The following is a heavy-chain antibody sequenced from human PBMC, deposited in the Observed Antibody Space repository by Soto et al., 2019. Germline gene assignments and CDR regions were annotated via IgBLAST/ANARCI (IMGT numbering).Heavy chain of an antibody. CDR1: GFTFSSYA. CDR2: ISYDGSNK. V-gene: IGHV3-30-3*01. D-gene: IGHD6-13*01. CDR3: ARSISSSWYEAFDY. Sequence: PGGSLRLSCAASGFTFSSYAMHWVRQAPGKGLEWVAVISYDGSNKYYADSVKGRFTISRDNSKNTLYLQMNSLRAEDTAVYYCARSISSSWYEAFDYWGQGTLVTV. J-gene: IGHJ4*02.